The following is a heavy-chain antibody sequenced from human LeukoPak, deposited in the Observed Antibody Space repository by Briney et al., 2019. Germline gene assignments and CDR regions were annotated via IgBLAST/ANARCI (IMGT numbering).Heavy chain of an antibody. CDR1: GFTFDDYA. D-gene: IGHD3-22*01. CDR2: ISWNSGSI. J-gene: IGHJ6*02. V-gene: IGHV3-9*01. Sequence: GRSLRLSCAASGFTFDDYAMHWVRQAPGKGLEWVSGISWNSGSIGYADSVKGRFTISRDNAKNSLYLQMNSLRAEDTALYYCAKDIGYDSSGYYGYYYYGMDVWGQGTTVTVSS. CDR3: AKDIGYDSSGYYGYYYYGMDV.